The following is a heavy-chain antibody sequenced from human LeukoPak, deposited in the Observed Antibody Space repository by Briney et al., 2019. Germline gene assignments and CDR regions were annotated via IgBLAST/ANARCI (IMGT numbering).Heavy chain of an antibody. J-gene: IGHJ6*02. CDR1: EYSFTSYW. CDR2: IYPVDSDT. V-gene: IGHV5-51*01. Sequence: PGESLKISRTGSEYSFTSYWNGWVRQMPGKLLEWMGIIYPVDSDTRYRTSFQGQVSISADKSISTAYLQWSSLKASETAMYYCARRGRDVWGQGTTVTVSS. CDR3: ARRGRDV.